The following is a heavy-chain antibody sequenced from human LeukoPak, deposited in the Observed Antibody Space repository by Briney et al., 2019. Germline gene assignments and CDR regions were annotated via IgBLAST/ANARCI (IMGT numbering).Heavy chain of an antibody. CDR3: ARLSEMLRGPEVIYYFDY. CDR1: GFTFSSYE. Sequence: GGSLRLSCAASGFTFSSYEMNWVRQAPGKGLEWVSYISSSGSTIYYADSVKGRFTISRDNAKNSLYLQMSSLRADDTAVYYCARLSEMLRGPEVIYYFDYWGQGNLVTVSS. V-gene: IGHV3-48*03. CDR2: ISSSGSTI. D-gene: IGHD3-10*01. J-gene: IGHJ4*02.